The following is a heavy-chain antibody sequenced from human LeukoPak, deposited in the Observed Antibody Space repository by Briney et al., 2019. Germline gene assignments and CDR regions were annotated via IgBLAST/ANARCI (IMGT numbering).Heavy chain of an antibody. Sequence: ASGKVSCKASGYTFTGYYMHWVRQAPGKELEWVGWLSPNSGDTKFPQKFQGRVTVTRDTSISTAYMELSRLTSDDTAVYYCARATDISSWYLAYWGQGTLVTVSS. CDR1: GYTFTGYY. CDR2: LSPNSGDT. CDR3: ARATDISSWYLAY. V-gene: IGHV1-2*02. D-gene: IGHD6-13*01. J-gene: IGHJ4*02.